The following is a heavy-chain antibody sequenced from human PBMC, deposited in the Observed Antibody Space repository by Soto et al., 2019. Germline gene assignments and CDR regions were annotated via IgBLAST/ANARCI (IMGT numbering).Heavy chain of an antibody. V-gene: IGHV1-69*01. CDR1: GFTFSSYA. CDR2: IIPIFGTA. D-gene: IGHD1-26*01. J-gene: IGHJ6*02. CDR3: ARDTRNIVGSPTRYGMDV. Sequence: VQLLESGGGLVQPGGSLRLSCAASGFTFSSYAISWVRQAPGQGLEWMGGIIPIFGTANYAQKFQGRVTITADESTSTAYMELSSLRSEDTAVYYCARDTRNIVGSPTRYGMDVWGQGTTVTVSS.